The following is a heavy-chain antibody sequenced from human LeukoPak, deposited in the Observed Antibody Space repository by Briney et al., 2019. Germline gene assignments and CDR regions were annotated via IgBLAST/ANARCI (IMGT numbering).Heavy chain of an antibody. V-gene: IGHV3-23*01. Sequence: GGSLRLSCAASGFTFSSSAVDWVRQAPGKGLEWVSGISGSGGSTYYADSVKGRFTTSRDNSRNTLYVQMNSLRVEDTAVYYCARARGGIYFDYWGQGTLVTVSS. D-gene: IGHD3-3*01. CDR2: ISGSGGST. J-gene: IGHJ4*02. CDR3: ARARGGIYFDY. CDR1: GFTFSSSA.